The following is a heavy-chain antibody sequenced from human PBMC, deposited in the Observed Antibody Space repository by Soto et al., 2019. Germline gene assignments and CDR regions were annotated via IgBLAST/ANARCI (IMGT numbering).Heavy chain of an antibody. J-gene: IGHJ6*02. CDR3: ASTISPYYYYYYGMDV. Sequence: PSETLSLTCAVYGGSFSGYYWSWIRQPPGKGLEWIGEINHSGSTNYNPSLKSRVTISVDTSKNQFSLKLSSVTAADTAVYYCASTISPYYYYYYGMDVWGQGTTVT. V-gene: IGHV4-34*01. D-gene: IGHD2-2*01. CDR2: INHSGST. CDR1: GGSFSGYY.